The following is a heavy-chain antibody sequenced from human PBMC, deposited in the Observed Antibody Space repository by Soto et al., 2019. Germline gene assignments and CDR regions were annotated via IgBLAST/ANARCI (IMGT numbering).Heavy chain of an antibody. J-gene: IGHJ6*02. CDR3: VKDVSPGGADV. CDR1: GFTSHDYA. D-gene: IGHD3-10*01. CDR2: IFWKGGGT. Sequence: PGGSLRLSCLFSGFTSHDYAVHWVRKPPGKGLEWVSGIFWKGGGTGYADSVKGRFTISIDKAQNSLYLQMNTLRPEDTAFYYCVKDVSPGGADVWGQGITVTVSS. V-gene: IGHV3-9*02.